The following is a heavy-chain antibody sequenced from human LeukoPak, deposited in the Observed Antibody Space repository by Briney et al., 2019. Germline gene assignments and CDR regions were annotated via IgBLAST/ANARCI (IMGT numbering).Heavy chain of an antibody. D-gene: IGHD4-17*01. Sequence: GRSLRLSCAASGFTFSSYGMHWVRQAPGKGLEWVAVITYDGSNKYYADSVKGRFTISRDNSKSTLYLQMNSLRAEDTAVYYCANTVTTSNYFDYWGQGTLVTVSS. CDR2: ITYDGSNK. CDR3: ANTVTTSNYFDY. V-gene: IGHV3-30*18. J-gene: IGHJ4*02. CDR1: GFTFSSYG.